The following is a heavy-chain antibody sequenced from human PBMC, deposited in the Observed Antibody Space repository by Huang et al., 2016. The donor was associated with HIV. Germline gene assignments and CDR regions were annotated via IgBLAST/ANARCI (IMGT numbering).Heavy chain of an antibody. J-gene: IGHJ4*02. CDR1: GDSVSSASYY. D-gene: IGHD3-10*01. CDR2: LYFSGGT. CDR3: VSHGSGTADY. V-gene: IGHV4-61*01. Sequence: QVQLQESGPGLVKPSETLSLSCTVSGDSVSSASYYWSWIRLPPGRGLEWIGYLYFSGGTNYNPSLKSRVTISIDTSKNQFSLRLSSVTAADTAVYYCVSHGSGTADYWGQGTLVTVSS.